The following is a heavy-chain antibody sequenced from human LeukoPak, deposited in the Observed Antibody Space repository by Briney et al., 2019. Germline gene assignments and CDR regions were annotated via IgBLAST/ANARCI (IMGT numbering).Heavy chain of an antibody. CDR1: GVSISSTSYY. V-gene: IGHV4-39*01. CDR2: IYYSGST. CDR3: ARRGTKGLY. D-gene: IGHD3-16*01. Sequence: SETLSLTCTVSGVSISSTSYYWGWIRQPPGKGLEWIASIYYSGSTYYNPSLKSRVTISVDTSKNQFSLKLTSVTAADTAVYYCARRGTKGLYWGQGTLVTVSS. J-gene: IGHJ4*02.